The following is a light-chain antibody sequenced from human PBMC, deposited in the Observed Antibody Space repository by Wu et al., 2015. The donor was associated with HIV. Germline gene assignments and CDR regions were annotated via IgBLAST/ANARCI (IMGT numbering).Light chain of an antibody. V-gene: IGKV3-15*01. CDR1: QSVRNN. CDR3: QKYNTAPWT. Sequence: EIVMTQSPGTLSVSLGERATLSCRASQSVRNNYLAWYQQRPGQSPRLLVYGISTRATGVPARFSGSGSGTEFTLTISSLQPEDVATYYCQKYNTAPWTFGQGTKVEMK. J-gene: IGKJ1*01. CDR2: GIS.